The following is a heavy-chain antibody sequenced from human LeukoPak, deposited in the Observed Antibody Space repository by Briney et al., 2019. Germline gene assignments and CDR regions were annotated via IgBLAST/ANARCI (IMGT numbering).Heavy chain of an antibody. CDR2: INPNTGNP. J-gene: IGHJ5*01. V-gene: IGHV7-4-1*02. CDR3: ARAYQPLGGLSFPDS. CDR1: GYTFTTYA. Sequence: ASVKVSCKASGYTFTTYAMHWVRQAPGQGLEWMGWINPNTGNPAYAQGFTGRFVFSLDTSVTTTYLQISGLKAEDTAVYYCARAYQPLGGLSFPDSWGQGTLVTVSS. D-gene: IGHD3-16*02.